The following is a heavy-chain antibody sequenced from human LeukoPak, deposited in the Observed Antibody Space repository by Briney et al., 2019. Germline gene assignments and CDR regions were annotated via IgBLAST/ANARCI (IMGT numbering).Heavy chain of an antibody. CDR1: GGSISGYY. CDR2: IYTSGST. CDR3: ARDSNYSGIDY. V-gene: IGHV4-4*07. J-gene: IGHJ4*02. Sequence: SQTMSLTCTVSGGSISGYYWSWIQQRAGKGLEWIGRIYTSGSTNYNPSLKSRVTMSVDTSKNQFSLKLSSVTAADTAVYYCARDSNYSGIDYWGQGTLVTVSS. D-gene: IGHD1-26*01.